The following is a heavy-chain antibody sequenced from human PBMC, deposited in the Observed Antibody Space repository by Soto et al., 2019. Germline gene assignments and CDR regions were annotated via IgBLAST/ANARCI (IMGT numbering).Heavy chain of an antibody. V-gene: IGHV5-10-1*01. D-gene: IGHD3-22*01. CDR3: ARHPRIYDSSGYFDAFDI. CDR2: IDPSDSYT. CDR1: GYSFTSYW. Sequence: GESLKISCKGSGYSFTSYWISWVRQMPGKGLEWMGRIDPSDSYTNYSPSFQGHVTISADKSISTAYLQWSSLKASDTAMYYCARHPRIYDSSGYFDAFDIRGQGTMVTVS. J-gene: IGHJ3*02.